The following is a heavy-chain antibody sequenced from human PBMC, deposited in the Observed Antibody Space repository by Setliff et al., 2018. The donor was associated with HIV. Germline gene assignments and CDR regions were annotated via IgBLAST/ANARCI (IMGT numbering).Heavy chain of an antibody. D-gene: IGHD5-18*01. Sequence: WGSLRLSCAASGCSFSYAMSWVRQAPGRGLEWVSAISGSGGSTYYADSVKGRFTISRDNSKKTLYLQMNSLRAEDTAVYYCAKDPDTAMVIPNNYFDYWGQGTLVTVSS. CDR3: AKDPDTAMVIPNNYFDY. J-gene: IGHJ4*02. CDR1: GCSFSYA. V-gene: IGHV3-23*01. CDR2: ISGSGGST.